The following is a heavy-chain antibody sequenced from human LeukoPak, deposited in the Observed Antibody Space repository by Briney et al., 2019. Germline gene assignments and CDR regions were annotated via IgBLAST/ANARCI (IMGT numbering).Heavy chain of an antibody. CDR2: ISWNSGSI. V-gene: IGHV3-9*03. CDR3: AKDVWAYSSSLGAFDI. Sequence: TGGSLRLSCAASGFTFDDYAMHWVRQAPGKGLEWVSGISWNSGSIGYADSVKGRFTISRDNAKNSLYLQMNSLRAEDMALYYCAKDVWAYSSSLGAFDIWGQGTMVTVSS. CDR1: GFTFDDYA. D-gene: IGHD6-6*01. J-gene: IGHJ3*02.